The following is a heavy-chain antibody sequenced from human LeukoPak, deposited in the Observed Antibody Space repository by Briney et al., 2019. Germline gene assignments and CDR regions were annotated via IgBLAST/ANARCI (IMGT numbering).Heavy chain of an antibody. V-gene: IGHV4-39*07. J-gene: IGHJ4*02. Sequence: PSETLSLTCTVSGGSISSSSYYWGWIRQPPGKGLEWIGSIYYSGSTNYNPSLKSRVTISVDTSKNQFSLKLSSVTAADTAVYYCARGRYYYGSGSYSFDYWGQGTLVTVSS. D-gene: IGHD3-10*01. CDR3: ARGRYYYGSGSYSFDY. CDR2: IYYSGST. CDR1: GGSISSSSYY.